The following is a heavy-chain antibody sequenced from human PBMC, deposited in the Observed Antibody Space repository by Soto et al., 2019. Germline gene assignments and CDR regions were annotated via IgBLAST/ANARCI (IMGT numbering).Heavy chain of an antibody. V-gene: IGHV3-74*01. CDR3: VRSVFDTWNY. CDR1: GFTFSRYW. D-gene: IGHD5-18*01. CDR2: INSDGTST. J-gene: IGHJ4*02. Sequence: EVQLVESGGGLVQPGGSLRLSCAASGFTFSRYWMHWVRQAPGKGLVWVSRINSDGTSTTYADSVKGRFTISRDNAKNTLYLQMNSLRAEDTAVYYCVRSVFDTWNYWGQVTLVTVSS.